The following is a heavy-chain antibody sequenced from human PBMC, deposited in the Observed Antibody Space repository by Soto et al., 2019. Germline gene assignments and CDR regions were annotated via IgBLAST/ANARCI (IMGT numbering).Heavy chain of an antibody. D-gene: IGHD4-17*01. V-gene: IGHV3-66*01. CDR3: ATRMTTAPY. CDR1: GFTVSNNY. J-gene: IGHJ4*02. Sequence: EVQLVQSGGGLVQPGGSLRLSCAASGFTVSNNYLSWVRQAPGKGLQWVSLIYSDGGTDYAESVKGRFTISRDNSKNTLYLQMTRLKAEDTAIYYCATRMTTAPYWGQGTLVTVSS. CDR2: IYSDGGT.